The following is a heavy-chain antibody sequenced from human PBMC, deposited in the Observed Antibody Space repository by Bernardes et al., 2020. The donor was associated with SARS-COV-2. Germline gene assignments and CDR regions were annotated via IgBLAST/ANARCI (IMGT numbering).Heavy chain of an antibody. CDR3: ARDPNGRDGYDDRYGMDD. V-gene: IGHV3-7*03. D-gene: IGHD2-21*01. J-gene: IGHJ6*02. CDR2: IKEDESEM. CDR1: GFAFSRYW. Sequence: GGSLRLSCAASGFAFSRYWMSWVRQAPGKGLEWVANIKEDESEMYYGDSVKGRFIISRDNAKNSVYLEMNSLRDEDTAVYYCARDPNGRDGYDDRYGMDDWGRGTTVNVSS.